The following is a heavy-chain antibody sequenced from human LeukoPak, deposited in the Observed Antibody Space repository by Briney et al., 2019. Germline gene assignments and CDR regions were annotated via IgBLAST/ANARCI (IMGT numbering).Heavy chain of an antibody. CDR3: ARDGPLAYDSSGLDY. J-gene: IGHJ4*02. Sequence: ASVKVSCTSSGYTFTSFGVSWVRQAPGQGLEWMGWISAFNGKTNYAQKFQGRVTMTTDTSTGTAYMDLRSLRSDDTAVYYCARDGPLAYDSSGLDYWGQGTLVTVSS. D-gene: IGHD3-22*01. V-gene: IGHV1-18*01. CDR2: ISAFNGKT. CDR1: GYTFTSFG.